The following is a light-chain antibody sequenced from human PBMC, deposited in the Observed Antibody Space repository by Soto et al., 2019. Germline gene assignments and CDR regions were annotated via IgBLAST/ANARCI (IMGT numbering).Light chain of an antibody. J-gene: IGKJ2*01. Sequence: ENALTQSPGTLSLSPGERATLSCRASQSVTNSFFAWYQQKPGQAHRLLIYGVSSRATGIPDRFSGSGSGTDFTLTISRLEPEDFVVYYCQQYSTLPHTFGQGTKLDVK. V-gene: IGKV3-20*01. CDR2: GVS. CDR3: QQYSTLPHT. CDR1: QSVTNSF.